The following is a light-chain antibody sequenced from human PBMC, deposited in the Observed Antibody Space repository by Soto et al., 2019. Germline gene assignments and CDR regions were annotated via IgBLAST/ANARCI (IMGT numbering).Light chain of an antibody. CDR1: RRVSARY. Sequence: IVLTKSPGTLCLSPGDRATLSCRASRRVSARYLAWYHQKPGQAPRLLIFGASDRATGIPDRFSGSGSGTDFTLTIDRLEPEDFAMYYCQQYSDSPPTFGQGTKVDIK. CDR3: QQYSDSPPT. V-gene: IGKV3-20*01. CDR2: GAS. J-gene: IGKJ1*01.